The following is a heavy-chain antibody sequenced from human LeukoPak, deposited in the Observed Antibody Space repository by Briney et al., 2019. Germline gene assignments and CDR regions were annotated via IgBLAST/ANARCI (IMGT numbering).Heavy chain of an antibody. J-gene: IGHJ6*02. Sequence: EASVKVSCKASGYTFSTYPMNWVRQAPGQGLEWMGGIIPIFGTANYAQKFQGRVTITADESTSTAYMELSSLRSEDTAVYYCASHYYDILTGPRPNYYYGMDVWGQGTTVTVSS. D-gene: IGHD3-9*01. CDR1: GYTFSTYP. CDR2: IIPIFGTA. CDR3: ASHYYDILTGPRPNYYYGMDV. V-gene: IGHV1-69*13.